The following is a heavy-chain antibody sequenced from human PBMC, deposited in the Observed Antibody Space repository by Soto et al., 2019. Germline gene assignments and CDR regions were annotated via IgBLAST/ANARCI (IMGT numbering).Heavy chain of an antibody. J-gene: IGHJ4*02. CDR2: ISPSSTYI. V-gene: IGHV3-21*04. CDR3: ATDTGDIEVVPATT. Sequence: GSLRLSCAASGLNFEKCSMNWVRQPPGKGPEWLASISPSSTYIRYADSVKGRFTISRDNARNSLSLQMMNLRADDTAIYYCATDTGDIEVVPATTWGQGTLVTVSS. CDR1: GLNFEKCS. D-gene: IGHD2-15*01.